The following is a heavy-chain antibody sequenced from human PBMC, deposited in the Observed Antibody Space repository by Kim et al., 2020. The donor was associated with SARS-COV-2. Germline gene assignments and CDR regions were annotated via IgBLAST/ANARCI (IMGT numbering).Heavy chain of an antibody. V-gene: IGHV3-30-3*01. J-gene: IGHJ6*01. Sequence: GGSLRLSCAASGFTFSSYAMHWVRQAPGKGLEWVAVISYDGSNKYYADSVKGRFTISRDNSKNTLYLQMNSLRAEDTAVYYCANSGYCSSTSCFRVPRMD. D-gene: IGHD2-2*01. CDR3: ANSGYCSSTSCFRVPRMD. CDR1: GFTFSSYA. CDR2: ISYDGSNK.